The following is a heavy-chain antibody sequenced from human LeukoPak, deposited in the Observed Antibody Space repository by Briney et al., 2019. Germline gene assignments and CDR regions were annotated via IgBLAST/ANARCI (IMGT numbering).Heavy chain of an antibody. CDR3: ASQCYYDSSGYRQEYFQH. CDR1: GGSFSGYY. Sequence: SSGTLSLPCAASGGSFSGYYWSWVRPPPRKGRGGVGGIKHSGSTNYNPSLKSRVTISVDTSKNQFSLKLSSVTAADTAVYYCASQCYYDSSGYRQEYFQHWGQGTLVTVSS. V-gene: IGHV4-34*01. J-gene: IGHJ1*01. D-gene: IGHD3-22*01. CDR2: IKHSGST.